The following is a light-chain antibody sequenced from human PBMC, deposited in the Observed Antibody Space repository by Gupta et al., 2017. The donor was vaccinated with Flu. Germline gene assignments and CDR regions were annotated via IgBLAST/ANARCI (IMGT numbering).Light chain of an antibody. CDR1: SLRNYY. Sequence: SSELTQAPAVSVAFGQTVRLTCQGDSLRNYYASWYQQKPGQAPLLVIYGNNKRPSGIPDRFSGSKSGYTASLTITGTQAEDEADYYCYSRDSSCSHWLFGGGTKLTVL. CDR3: YSRDSSCSHWL. CDR2: GNN. J-gene: IGLJ3*02. V-gene: IGLV3-19*01.